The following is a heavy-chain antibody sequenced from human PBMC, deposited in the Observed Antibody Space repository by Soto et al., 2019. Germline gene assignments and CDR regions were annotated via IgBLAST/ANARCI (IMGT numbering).Heavy chain of an antibody. Sequence: QVQLQESGPGLVKPSETLSLTCTVSGGSVSSGSYYWSWIRQPPGKGLEWIGYIYYSGSTNYNPSIKSRVTISVDTSKNQFSLKLSSVTAADTAVYYCATVGYYYDSSGYKNLGPLDYWGQGTLVTVSS. CDR2: IYYSGST. CDR3: ATVGYYYDSSGYKNLGPLDY. J-gene: IGHJ4*02. D-gene: IGHD3-22*01. CDR1: GGSVSSGSYY. V-gene: IGHV4-61*01.